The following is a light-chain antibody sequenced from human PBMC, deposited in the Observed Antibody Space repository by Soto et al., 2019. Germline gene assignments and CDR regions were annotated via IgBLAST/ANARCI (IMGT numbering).Light chain of an antibody. CDR1: SSDVGGYDY. Sequence: QSVLTQPASVSGSPGQSITISCTGTSSDVGGYDYVSWCQQHPGKAPKLLIYEVSDRPSGVSTRFSGSKSGSTASLTISGLQTEDEADYYGTSYTTIGTLDLFGTGTKVTV. V-gene: IGLV2-14*01. CDR2: EVS. CDR3: TSYTTIGTLDL. J-gene: IGLJ1*01.